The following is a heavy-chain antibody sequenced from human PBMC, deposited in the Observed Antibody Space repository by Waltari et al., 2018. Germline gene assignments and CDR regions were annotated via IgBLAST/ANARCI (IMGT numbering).Heavy chain of an antibody. Sequence: VESGGGLVQPGGSLRLSCAASGFTFSTYWMSWVRRAPGKGVEWVANIKKDGRGKYYVGAVKGRFTISRDNAQNSLSLQMSTLRAEDTGRYYCARDWSGSGRGINYWGQGTLVTVSS. CDR2: IKKDGRGK. V-gene: IGHV3-7*01. J-gene: IGHJ4*02. CDR1: GFTFSTYW. CDR3: ARDWSGSGRGINY. D-gene: IGHD3-3*01.